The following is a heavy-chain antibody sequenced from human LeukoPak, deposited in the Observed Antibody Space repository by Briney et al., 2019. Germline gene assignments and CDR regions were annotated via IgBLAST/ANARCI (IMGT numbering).Heavy chain of an antibody. V-gene: IGHV3-30*02. J-gene: IGHJ4*02. CDR1: GFTFSSYG. CDR2: IRYDGSNK. Sequence: GGPLRLSCAASGFTFSSYGMHWVRQAPGKGLEWVAFIRYDGSNKYYADSVKGRFTISRDNSKNTLYLQMNSLRAEDTAVYYCAKADSSGWYSTADYWGQGTLVTVSS. CDR3: AKADSSGWYSTADY. D-gene: IGHD6-19*01.